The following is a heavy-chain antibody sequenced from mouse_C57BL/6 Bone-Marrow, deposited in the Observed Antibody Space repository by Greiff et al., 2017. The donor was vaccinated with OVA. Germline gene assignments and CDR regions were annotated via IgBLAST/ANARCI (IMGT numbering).Heavy chain of an antibody. V-gene: IGHV1-18*01. CDR1: GYTFTDYN. J-gene: IGHJ1*03. Sequence: VQLQQSGPELVKPGASVKIPCKASGYTFTDYNMDWVKQSHGKSLEWIGDINPNNGGTIYNQKFKGKATLTVDKSSSTAYMELRSLTSEDTAVYYCARRGVNYYGSSLLWYFDVWGTGTTVTVSS. CDR3: ARRGVNYYGSSLLWYFDV. D-gene: IGHD1-1*01. CDR2: INPNNGGT.